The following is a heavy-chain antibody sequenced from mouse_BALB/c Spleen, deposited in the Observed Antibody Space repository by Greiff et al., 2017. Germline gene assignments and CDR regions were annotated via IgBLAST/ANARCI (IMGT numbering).Heavy chain of an antibody. CDR1: GFNINDSY. D-gene: IGHD4-1*01. CDR3: AKWDGDY. Sequence: EVQLMESGAELVKPGASVKLSCTASGFNINDSYMHWVKQRPEQGLEWIGRIDPANGYTKYDPKFQGKATITVDTSSNTAYLQLSSLTSEDTAVYYSAKWDGDYWGQGTTLTVSS. J-gene: IGHJ2*01. CDR2: IDPANGYT. V-gene: IGHV14-3*02.